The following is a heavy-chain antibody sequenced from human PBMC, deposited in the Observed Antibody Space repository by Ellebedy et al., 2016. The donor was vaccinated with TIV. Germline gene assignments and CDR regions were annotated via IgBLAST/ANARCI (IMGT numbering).Heavy chain of an antibody. J-gene: IGHJ4*02. CDR2: IYSGGYT. V-gene: IGHV3-53*01. CDR1: GFTVGNNY. Sequence: PGGSLRLSCTASGFTVGNNYMNWLRQAPGKGLEWVSLIYSGGYTIYADSVKGRFTISRDSYKNTLYLQMNSLRAEDTAVYYCARDPPGIAASGPYQWGQGTLVTVSS. CDR3: ARDPPGIAASGPYQ. D-gene: IGHD6-13*01.